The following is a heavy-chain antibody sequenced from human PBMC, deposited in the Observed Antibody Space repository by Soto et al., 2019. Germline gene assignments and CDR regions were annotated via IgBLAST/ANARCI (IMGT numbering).Heavy chain of an antibody. D-gene: IGHD2-15*01. CDR1: GYTFTSYE. Sequence: ASVKVSCKASGYTFTSYEINWVRQATGQGFEYLGWMNPNSGNTDSVKGRFTISRDNPKNTLYLQMNSLRAEDTAVYYCARDGYCSGGSCYSVPVFDYWGQGTLVTVSS. J-gene: IGHJ4*02. V-gene: IGHV1-8*01. CDR2: MNPNSGNT. CDR3: ARDGYCSGGSCYSVPVFDY.